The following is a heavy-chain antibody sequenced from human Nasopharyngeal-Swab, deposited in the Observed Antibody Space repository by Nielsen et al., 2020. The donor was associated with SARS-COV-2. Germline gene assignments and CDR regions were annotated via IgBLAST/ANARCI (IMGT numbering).Heavy chain of an antibody. V-gene: IGHV2-70*04. Sequence: SGPTLVKPTQTLTLTCTFSGFSLSTSGMRVSWIRQPPGKALEWLARIDWDDDKFYSTSLKTRLTISKDTSKNQVVLTMTNMDPVDTATYYCARSYSSSSLFDYWGQGTLVTVSS. J-gene: IGHJ4*02. CDR2: IDWDDDK. CDR1: GFSLSTSGMR. D-gene: IGHD6-6*01. CDR3: ARSYSSSSLFDY.